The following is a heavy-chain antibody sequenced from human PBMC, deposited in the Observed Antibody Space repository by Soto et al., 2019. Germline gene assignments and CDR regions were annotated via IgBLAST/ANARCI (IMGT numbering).Heavy chain of an antibody. D-gene: IGHD3-16*01. J-gene: IGHJ4*02. CDR2: IWYGGIKR. V-gene: IGHV3-33*08. Sequence: GGSLRLSCEGSGFKFNTYGMHWVRQTPGKGLEWVAVIWYGGIKRHYADSVKGRFTISRDNAKNTLYLQMNSLRVDDTAVYFCVRESFSASPNFFDYWGRGTQVTVSS. CDR1: GFKFNTYG. CDR3: VRESFSASPNFFDY.